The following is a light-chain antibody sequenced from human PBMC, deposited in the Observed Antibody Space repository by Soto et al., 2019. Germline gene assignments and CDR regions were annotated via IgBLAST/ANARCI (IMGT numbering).Light chain of an antibody. V-gene: IGLV2-14*01. CDR1: SSDVGCYNS. CDR2: DVT. J-gene: IGLJ2*01. Sequence: QSALTQPASVSGSPGQSITISCTGTSSDVGCYNSVSWYQQHPGKAPKLMIYDVTYRPPGVSGRLSGSESGNTASLTISGLQAEDEADYYCSSYRSSSTSVVFGGRTKLTVL. CDR3: SSYRSSSTSVV.